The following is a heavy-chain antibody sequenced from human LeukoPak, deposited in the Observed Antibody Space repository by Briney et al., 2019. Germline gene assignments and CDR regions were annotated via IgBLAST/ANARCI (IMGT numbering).Heavy chain of an antibody. D-gene: IGHD3/OR15-3a*01. CDR3: ARRGLVAGIYDLVYGFDI. Sequence: GASVKVSCKASGGTFSSYAISWVRQAPGQGPEWMGWMNPNTGKTGFAQKFQGRVTITQNSSISTVYMELNSLTSDDTAVYYCARRGLVAGIYDLVYGFDIWGQGTMVTVSS. CDR2: MNPNTGKT. CDR1: GGTFSSYA. V-gene: IGHV1-8*03. J-gene: IGHJ3*02.